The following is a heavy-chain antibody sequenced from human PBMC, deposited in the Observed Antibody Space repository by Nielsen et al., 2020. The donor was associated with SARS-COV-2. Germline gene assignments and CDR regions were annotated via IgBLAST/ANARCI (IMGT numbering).Heavy chain of an antibody. CDR3: ARPYSGSYWSWFDP. CDR1: GFTFSSYA. CDR2: ILYDGSNK. V-gene: IGHV3-30-3*01. Sequence: GGSLRLSCAASGFTFSSYAMHWVRQAPGKGLEWVAVILYDGSNKYYADSVKGRFTISRDNSKNTLYLQMNSLRAEDTAVYYCARPYSGSYWSWFDPWGQGTLVTVSS. J-gene: IGHJ5*02. D-gene: IGHD1-26*01.